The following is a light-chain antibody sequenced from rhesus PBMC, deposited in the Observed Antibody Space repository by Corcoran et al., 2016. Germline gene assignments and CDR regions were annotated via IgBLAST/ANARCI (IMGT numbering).Light chain of an antibody. Sequence: DIKMTQSPSSLSASVGDRVTITCRASENVNNYLNWYQQKPGKAPKLLSYKASNLQSGVPSRFSGSGNLTCYTFTISRLQSEDVATYYCQHNYGIPLTFGGGTKVEIK. CDR3: QHNYGIPLT. CDR1: ENVNNY. V-gene: IGKV1-74*01. CDR2: KAS. J-gene: IGKJ4*01.